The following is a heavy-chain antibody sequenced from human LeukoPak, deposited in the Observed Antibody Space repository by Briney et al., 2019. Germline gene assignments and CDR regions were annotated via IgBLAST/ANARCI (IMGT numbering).Heavy chain of an antibody. CDR1: GFTFSSYS. Sequence: GGSLRLSCAASGFTFSSYSMNWVRQAPGKGLEWVSSISSSSSYIYYADSVKGRFTISRDNAKNSLYLQMNSLRAEDTAVYYCARRYCSGSSCYLFDYWGQGTLVTVSS. D-gene: IGHD2-15*01. J-gene: IGHJ4*02. V-gene: IGHV3-21*01. CDR3: ARRYCSGSSCYLFDY. CDR2: ISSSSSYI.